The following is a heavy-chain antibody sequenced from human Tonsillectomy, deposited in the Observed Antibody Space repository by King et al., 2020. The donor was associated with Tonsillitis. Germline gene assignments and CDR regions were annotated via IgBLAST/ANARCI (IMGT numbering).Heavy chain of an antibody. J-gene: IGHJ5*02. Sequence: VQLVESGGALVQPGGSLRLSCAASVVTFTTYAMSWVRQSPGKGPEWVSSISGNAGNTYYADSVKGRFTISRDNYKNMLYLQINSLRAEDTALYYCVKKEVGRSGWFDPWGQGTLVTVSS. D-gene: IGHD3-10*01. CDR1: VVTFTTYA. V-gene: IGHV3-23*04. CDR3: VKKEVGRSGWFDP. CDR2: ISGNAGNT.